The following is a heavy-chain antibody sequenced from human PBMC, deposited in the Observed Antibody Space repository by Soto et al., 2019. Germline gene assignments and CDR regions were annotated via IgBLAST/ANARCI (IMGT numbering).Heavy chain of an antibody. CDR1: GFAFSSYG. Sequence: GGSLRLSCAASGFAFSSYGMHWVRQAPGKGLEWVAVISYDGSNKGYADSVKGRFTISRDNSKNTLYLQMNSLRVEDTALYYCARGPAPFCGGDFYGGMDVWGQGTTVTVSS. V-gene: IGHV3-30*03. J-gene: IGHJ6*02. D-gene: IGHD2-21*02. CDR3: ARGPAPFCGGDFYGGMDV. CDR2: ISYDGSNK.